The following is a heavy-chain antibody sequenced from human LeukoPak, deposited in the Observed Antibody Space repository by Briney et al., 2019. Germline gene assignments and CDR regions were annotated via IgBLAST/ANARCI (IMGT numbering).Heavy chain of an antibody. CDR1: GGSFSGYY. CDR2: INHSGST. J-gene: IGHJ5*02. CDR3: ARKRPAGGNWFDP. Sequence: AETLSLTCAVYGGSFSGYYWSWIRQPPGKGLEWIGEINHSGSTNYNPSLKSRVTISVDTSKNQFSLKLSSVTAAGTAVYYCARKRPAGGNWFDPWGQGTLVTVSS. D-gene: IGHD2-2*01. V-gene: IGHV4-34*01.